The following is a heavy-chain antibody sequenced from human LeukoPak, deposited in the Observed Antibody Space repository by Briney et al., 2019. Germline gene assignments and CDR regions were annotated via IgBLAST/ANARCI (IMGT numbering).Heavy chain of an antibody. CDR2: MNPTNGNT. Sequence: GASVKVSCKASGYTFTSYDINWVRQATGQGLEWMGWMNPTNGNTGYAQKFQGRVTMTRDTSITTAYMELSSLRSEDTAVYFCARGFERDYYDASGYYSVVWGQGTLVTVSS. V-gene: IGHV1-8*01. D-gene: IGHD3-22*01. CDR1: GYTFTSYD. CDR3: ARGFERDYYDASGYYSVV. J-gene: IGHJ4*02.